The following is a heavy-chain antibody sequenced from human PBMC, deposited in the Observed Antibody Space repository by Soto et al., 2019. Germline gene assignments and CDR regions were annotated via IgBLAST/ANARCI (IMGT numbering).Heavy chain of an antibody. CDR2: IYAGNGNT. CDR1: GYTFTNYA. CDR3: ARDCSGGPPGYFDN. Sequence: ASVKVSCKXSGYTFTNYAIHWVRQAPGQRLEWMGWIYAGNGNTKYSQKFQDRVTFTRDTSASTAYMDLSSLRSEDTAVYYCARDCSGGPPGYFDNWGQGTPVTVSS. D-gene: IGHD2-15*01. J-gene: IGHJ4*02. V-gene: IGHV1-3*01.